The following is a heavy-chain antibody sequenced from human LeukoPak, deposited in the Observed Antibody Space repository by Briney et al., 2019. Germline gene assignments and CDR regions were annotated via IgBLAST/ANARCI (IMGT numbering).Heavy chain of an antibody. CDR3: ASPQSGSWFLDY. V-gene: IGHV3-21*01. J-gene: IGHJ4*02. D-gene: IGHD6-13*01. Sequence: GGSLRLSCAASGFTFSSYGMSWVRQAPGKGLEWVSSISSSSYIYYADSVKGRFTISRDNAKNSLYLQMNSLRAEDTAVYYCASPQSGSWFLDYWGQGTLVAVSS. CDR2: ISSSSYI. CDR1: GFTFSSYG.